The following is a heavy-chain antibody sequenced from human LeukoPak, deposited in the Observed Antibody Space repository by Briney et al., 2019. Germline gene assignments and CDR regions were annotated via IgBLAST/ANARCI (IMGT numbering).Heavy chain of an antibody. CDR3: ARWTLGHRVYCSGSTCYSD. V-gene: IGHV1-18*01. CDR2: ISGYDGST. D-gene: IGHD2-15*01. J-gene: IGHJ4*02. CDR1: GYTFTRFG. Sequence: GASVKVSCKTSGYTFTRFGISWLRQAPGQGLEWMGWISGYDGSTNYARKLQGRVTMTTDTSTSTVYMELRGLRSDDTAVYYCARWTLGHRVYCSGSTCYSDWGQGTLITVSS.